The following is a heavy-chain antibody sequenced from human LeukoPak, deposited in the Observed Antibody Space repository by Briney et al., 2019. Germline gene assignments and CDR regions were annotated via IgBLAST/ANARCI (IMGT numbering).Heavy chain of an antibody. Sequence: SETLSLTCTVSGGSISSYYWGWTRQPPGKGLEWIGYIHYSGSTNYNPSLKSRITISVDTSKNQFSLNLSSVTAADAAVYYCARATGLLYYYFDYWGQGTLVTVSS. D-gene: IGHD2-8*01. CDR2: IHYSGST. V-gene: IGHV4-59*01. CDR1: GGSISSYY. CDR3: ARATGLLYYYFDY. J-gene: IGHJ4*02.